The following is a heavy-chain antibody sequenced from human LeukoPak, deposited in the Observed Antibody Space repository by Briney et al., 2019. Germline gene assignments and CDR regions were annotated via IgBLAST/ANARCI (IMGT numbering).Heavy chain of an antibody. CDR2: IYTSGST. V-gene: IGHV4-61*02. J-gene: IGHJ3*02. CDR3: ARLGGDQNGGDAFDI. D-gene: IGHD2-21*02. Sequence: SQTLSLTCTVSGGSISSGSYYWSWIRQPAGKGLEWIGRIYTSGSTNYNPSLKSRVTISVDTSKNQFSLKLSSVTAADTAVYYCARLGGDQNGGDAFDIWGQGTMVTVSS. CDR1: GGSISSGSYY.